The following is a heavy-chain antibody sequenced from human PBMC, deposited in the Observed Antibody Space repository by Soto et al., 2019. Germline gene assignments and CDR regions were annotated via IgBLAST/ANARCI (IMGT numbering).Heavy chain of an antibody. CDR3: ARECSSTSCYEALDY. Sequence: GASVKVSCKASGYTFTSYAMHWVRQAPGQRLEWMGWINAGNGNTKYSQKFQGRVTITRDTSASTAYMELSSLRSEDTAVYYCARECSSTSCYEALDYWRQGTLVTVS. D-gene: IGHD2-2*01. CDR2: INAGNGNT. V-gene: IGHV1-3*01. CDR1: GYTFTSYA. J-gene: IGHJ4*02.